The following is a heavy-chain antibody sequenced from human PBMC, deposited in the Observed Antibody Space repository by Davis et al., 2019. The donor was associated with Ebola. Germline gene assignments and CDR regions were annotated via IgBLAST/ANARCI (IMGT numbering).Heavy chain of an antibody. V-gene: IGHV3-23*01. CDR1: GVTFLNYA. J-gene: IGHJ4*02. CDR2: VSGTGGTT. CDR3: AKDADEDDYGLFDY. D-gene: IGHD4-17*01. Sequence: ESLKISCAASGVTFLNYAMSWVRQAPGKGLEWVSSVSGTGGTTYYADFVEGRFTISRDNTKNTLHLQMNSLRVEDSAIYYCAKDADEDDYGLFDYWGQGALVSVSS.